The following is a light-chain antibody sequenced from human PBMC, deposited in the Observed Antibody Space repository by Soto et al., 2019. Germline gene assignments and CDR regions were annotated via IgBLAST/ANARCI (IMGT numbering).Light chain of an antibody. J-gene: IGKJ3*01. V-gene: IGKV1-9*01. CDR3: QQLNSYLFT. Sequence: QMTQSPSTVSASVGASVTITCRADQRVYNWLAWYQQKPGKAPKLLIYAASTLQSGVPSRFSGSGSGTEFTLTISSLQPEDFASYYCQQLNSYLFTFGPGTKVDIK. CDR1: QRVYNW. CDR2: AAS.